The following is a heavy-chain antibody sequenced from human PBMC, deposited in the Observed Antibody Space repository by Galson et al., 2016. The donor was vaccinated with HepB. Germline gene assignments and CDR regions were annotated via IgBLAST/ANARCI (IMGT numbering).Heavy chain of an antibody. J-gene: IGHJ4*02. CDR2: DSMDGRRK. Sequence: SLRLSCAASGFTFSGYGMHWVRQAPGKGLEWVAADSMDGRRKFYADSEKGRFTISRDNSNNMLFLQMSGLRADDTAVYYCAKRHEYSPAVGCSVDYWGQGTRVSVSS. D-gene: IGHD3-10*02. CDR3: AKRHEYSPAVGCSVDY. CDR1: GFTFSGYG. V-gene: IGHV3-30*18.